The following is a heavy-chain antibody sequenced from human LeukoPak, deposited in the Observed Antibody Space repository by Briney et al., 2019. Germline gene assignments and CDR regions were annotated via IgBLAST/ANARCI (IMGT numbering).Heavy chain of an antibody. CDR3: ARRGTYSPAGLDV. J-gene: IGHJ6*02. Sequence: SETLSLTCTVSGGSTSSSGYFCDWIRRPPGQGRNGIGSASYGGTTYFNPSLKSRITISVDTSKTHFSLNLYSVTAADTAVYYCARRGTYSPAGLDVWGQGTTVTVSS. CDR2: ASYGGTT. CDR1: GGSTSSSGYF. D-gene: IGHD1-26*01. V-gene: IGHV4-39*02.